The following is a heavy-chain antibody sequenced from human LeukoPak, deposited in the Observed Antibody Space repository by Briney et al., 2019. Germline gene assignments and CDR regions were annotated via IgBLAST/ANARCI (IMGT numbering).Heavy chain of an antibody. D-gene: IGHD3-10*01. Sequence: SETLSLTCNVSGVSISTHYWSWIRQSPGKGLEWIGYIYHNGITNYNPSLKSRVTISIDASKNEFSLKLTSVTAADTAVYYCAREANYYGSGSYFEGTFEYWGQGSLVTVSS. V-gene: IGHV4-59*11. J-gene: IGHJ4*02. CDR1: GVSISTHY. CDR3: AREANYYGSGSYFEGTFEY. CDR2: IYHNGIT.